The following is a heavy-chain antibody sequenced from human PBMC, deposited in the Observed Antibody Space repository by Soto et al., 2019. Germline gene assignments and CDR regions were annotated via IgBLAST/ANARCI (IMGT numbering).Heavy chain of an antibody. D-gene: IGHD6-13*01. CDR2: INHSGST. J-gene: IGHJ6*02. CDR3: ARELRGSSWRSHRYYGMDV. CDR1: GGTSSECY. V-gene: IGHV4-34*01. Sequence: HIRACYGGTSSECYGSCSHQPPGKGLEWIGEINHSGSTNYNPSLKSRVTISVDTSKNQFSLKLSSVTAADTAVYYCARELRGSSWRSHRYYGMDVWGQGTTVS.